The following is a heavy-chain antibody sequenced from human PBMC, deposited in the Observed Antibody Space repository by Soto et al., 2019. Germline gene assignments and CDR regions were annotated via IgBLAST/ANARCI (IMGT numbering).Heavy chain of an antibody. J-gene: IGHJ6*02. CDR1: GFTFSNAW. V-gene: IGHV3-15*01. Sequence: PGGSLRLSCAASGFTFSNAWMSWVRQAPGKGLEWVGRIKSKTDGGTTDYAAPVKGRFTISRDDSKNTLYLQMNSLKTEDTAVYYCTTDEYCSSTSCHYYGMDVWGQGTTVTSP. CDR2: IKSKTDGGTT. D-gene: IGHD2-2*01. CDR3: TTDEYCSSTSCHYYGMDV.